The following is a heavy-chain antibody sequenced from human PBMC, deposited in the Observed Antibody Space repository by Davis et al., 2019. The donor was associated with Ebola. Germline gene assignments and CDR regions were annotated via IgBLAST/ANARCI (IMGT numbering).Heavy chain of an antibody. Sequence: AASVKVSCRASGGTFSSYAISWVRQAPGQGLEWMGGIIPIFGTANYAQKFQGRVTITADKSTSTAYMELNSLRSEDTAVYYCARYHWNYAVAYNWFDPWGQGTLITVSS. D-gene: IGHD1-7*01. J-gene: IGHJ5*02. CDR2: IIPIFGTA. CDR1: GGTFSSYA. CDR3: ARYHWNYAVAYNWFDP. V-gene: IGHV1-69*06.